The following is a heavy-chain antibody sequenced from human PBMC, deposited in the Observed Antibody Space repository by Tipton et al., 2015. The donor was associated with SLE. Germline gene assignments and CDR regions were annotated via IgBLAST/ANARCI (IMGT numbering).Heavy chain of an antibody. CDR2: IYYSGST. J-gene: IGHJ4*02. D-gene: IGHD5-18*01. V-gene: IGHV4-59*11. Sequence: ILSLTCTVSGGSISSHYWSWIRQPPGKGLEWIGYIYYSGSTNYNPSLKSRVTISVDTSKNQFSLKLSSVTAADTAVYYCARDLQLWSPHFDYWGQGTLVTVSS. CDR3: ARDLQLWSPHFDY. CDR1: GGSISSHY.